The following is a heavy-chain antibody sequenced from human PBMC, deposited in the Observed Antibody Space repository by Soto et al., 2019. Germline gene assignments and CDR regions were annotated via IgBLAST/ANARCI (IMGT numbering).Heavy chain of an antibody. D-gene: IGHD3-3*01. Sequence: VKVSCKASGGTFSSYAICWVRQAPGQGLEWMGGIIPIFGTANYAQKFQGRVTITADESTSTAYMELSSLRSEDTAVYYCARDYDFWSGQFRMDVWGQGTTVTVSS. CDR3: ARDYDFWSGQFRMDV. CDR2: IIPIFGTA. J-gene: IGHJ6*02. CDR1: GGTFSSYA. V-gene: IGHV1-69*13.